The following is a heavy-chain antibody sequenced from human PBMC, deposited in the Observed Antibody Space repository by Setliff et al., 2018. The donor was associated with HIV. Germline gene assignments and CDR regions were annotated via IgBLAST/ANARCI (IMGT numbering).Heavy chain of an antibody. J-gene: IGHJ5*02. CDR1: GGTFSSYA. D-gene: IGHD3-22*01. V-gene: IGHV1-2*02. CDR2: ISPHNGDT. Sequence: ASVKVSCKASGGTFSSYAINWVRQAPGQGLEWMGWISPHNGDTNIPQRFKGRVTMTRDTSINTAYMELSRLRSDDTAVYYCARGGYYYYDSSGYTTEDNWFDPWGQGTLVTVSS. CDR3: ARGGYYYYDSSGYTTEDNWFDP.